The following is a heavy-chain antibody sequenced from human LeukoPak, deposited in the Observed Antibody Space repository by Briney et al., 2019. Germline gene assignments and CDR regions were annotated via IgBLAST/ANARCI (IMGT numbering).Heavy chain of an antibody. CDR3: AKELDTMFFDY. D-gene: IGHD3-10*02. Sequence: GGSLRLSCATSGFNFDRHTIHWVRQAPGKGLEWVSLAGWAGGTTFYSDSVRGRFTISRDSGRKSVYLQMNSLTTDDTAFYFCAKELDTMFFDYWGQGALVTVSS. CDR1: GFNFDRHT. CDR2: AGWAGGTT. V-gene: IGHV3-43*01. J-gene: IGHJ4*02.